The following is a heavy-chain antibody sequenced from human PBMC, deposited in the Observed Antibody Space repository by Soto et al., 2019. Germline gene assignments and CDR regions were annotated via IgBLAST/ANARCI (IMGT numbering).Heavy chain of an antibody. CDR1: GFTFTSYS. J-gene: IGHJ4*02. CDR3: ARDLPGYCTTTDCYSYFDY. V-gene: IGHV3-7*03. Sequence: EVQLVESGGGLVQPGGSLRLSCAVSGFTFTSYSMSWVRQAPGEGLEWVANIQQDGSEKYYVDSVKGRFTISRDNAKNSLYLQMNRLRAEAPAVYYCARDLPGYCTTTDCYSYFDYWGQGTLVTVSS. D-gene: IGHD2-2*02. CDR2: IQQDGSEK.